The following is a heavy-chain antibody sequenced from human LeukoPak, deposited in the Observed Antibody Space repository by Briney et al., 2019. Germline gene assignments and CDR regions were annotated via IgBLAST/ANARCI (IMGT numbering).Heavy chain of an antibody. CDR2: ISAYNGNT. CDR1: GYTFTSYG. CDR3: ARERAVADPYYYYGMDV. V-gene: IGHV1-18*01. J-gene: IGHJ6*02. D-gene: IGHD6-19*01. Sequence: ASVKVSCKASGYTFTSYGISWVRQAPGQGLEWMGWISAYNGNTNYAQTLQGRVTMTTDTSTSTAYMELRSLRSDDTAVYYCARERAVADPYYYYGMDVWGQGTTVTVSS.